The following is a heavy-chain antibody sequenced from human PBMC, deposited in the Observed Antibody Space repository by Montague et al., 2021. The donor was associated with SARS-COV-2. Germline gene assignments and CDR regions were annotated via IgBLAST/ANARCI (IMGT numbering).Heavy chain of an antibody. V-gene: IGHV4-61*01. J-gene: IGHJ5*01. D-gene: IGHD5-24*01. CDR1: GVSVSSNNYY. Sequence: SETLSLTCSVSGVSVSSNNYYWTWIRQPPGKGLEWIGYIYYTGSRKYNSSLKSRLTISVDTSKNQFSLKLSSVTAADTAVYYCARHARGEGYTSWFDSWGQGTLVTVSS. CDR3: ARHARGEGYTSWFDS. CDR2: IYYTGSR.